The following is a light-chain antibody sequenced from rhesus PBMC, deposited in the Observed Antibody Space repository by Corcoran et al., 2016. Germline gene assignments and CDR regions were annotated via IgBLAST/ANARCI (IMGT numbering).Light chain of an antibody. CDR2: RTA. J-gene: IGKJ4*01. CDR3: QQHDDFSLT. Sequence: DIQVTQSPSSLSASIGDRVTITCRGSQGVSNWLAWFQQKPGKAPSLLIYRTAILEPGGPSRFSGSTSGTDFTLTISSLQPEDIATYFCQQHDDFSLTFGGGTKIEIK. CDR1: QGVSNW. V-gene: IGKV1-69*01.